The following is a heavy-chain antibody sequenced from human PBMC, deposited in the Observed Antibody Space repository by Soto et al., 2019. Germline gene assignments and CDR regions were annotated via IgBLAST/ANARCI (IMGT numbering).Heavy chain of an antibody. Sequence: QVQLQESGPGLVKPSETLSLTCTVSGGSVSSGSHYWSWIRQPPGKGPEWIGYIYYSGSTRYNPSLKSRVTISVDTSKNQLSLKLSSVTAADTAVYYCARKVVIIRGWFDPWGQGTLVTVSS. CDR2: IYYSGST. J-gene: IGHJ5*02. D-gene: IGHD3-3*01. V-gene: IGHV4-61*01. CDR1: GGSVSSGSHY. CDR3: ARKVVIIRGWFDP.